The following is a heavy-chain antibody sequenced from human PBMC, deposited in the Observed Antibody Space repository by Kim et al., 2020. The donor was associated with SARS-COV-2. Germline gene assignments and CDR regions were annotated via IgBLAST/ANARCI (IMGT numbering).Heavy chain of an antibody. CDR3: ARGWGLDP. CDR1: GDSVSGNSAV. CDR2: TYYRYKWYN. J-gene: IGHJ6*02. D-gene: IGHD1-26*01. V-gene: IGHV6-1*01. Sequence: SQTLSLTCAISGDSVSGNSAVWNWIRQSPSRGLEWLGRTYYRYKWYNDYALSVKSRITISPDTSKNQFSLQLNSVTPEDTAVYYCARGWGLDPWGQGTAVTVSS.